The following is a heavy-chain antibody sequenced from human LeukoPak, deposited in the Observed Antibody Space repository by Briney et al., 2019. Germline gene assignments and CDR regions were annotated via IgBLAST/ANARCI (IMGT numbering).Heavy chain of an antibody. CDR3: AKFYDISTGYSDY. J-gene: IGHJ4*02. CDR1: GFTFSSYA. CDR2: ISGGGGST. Sequence: GGSPRLSCAASGFTFSSYAMSWVRQSPGKGLGWVSVISGGGGSTYYADSVKGRFTISRDNSKNTLYLQMNSLRADDTAVYYCAKFYDISTGYSDYWGQGTLVTVSS. D-gene: IGHD3-9*01. V-gene: IGHV3-23*01.